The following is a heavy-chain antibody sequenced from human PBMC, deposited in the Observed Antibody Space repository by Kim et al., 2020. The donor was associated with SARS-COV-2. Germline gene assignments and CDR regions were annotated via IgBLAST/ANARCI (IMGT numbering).Heavy chain of an antibody. J-gene: IGHJ4*02. CDR3: ARDLSGADDY. V-gene: IGHV3-74*01. CDR2: TNEDGTTT. D-gene: IGHD3-10*01. CDR1: GFPFRRYG. Sequence: GGSLRLSCAASGFPFRRYGMHWVRQVPGKGLVWVSRTNEDGTTTNYADSVKGRFTISRDNAENTLYLQMNSLTAEDTAVYYCARDLSGADDYWGQGTLVTVSS.